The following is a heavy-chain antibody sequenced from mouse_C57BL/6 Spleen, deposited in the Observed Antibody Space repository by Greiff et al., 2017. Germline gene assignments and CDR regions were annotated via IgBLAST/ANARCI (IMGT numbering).Heavy chain of an antibody. CDR3: ARMGTTGDLTY. Sequence: VQLKQSGPELVKPGASVKIPCKASGYTFTDYNMDWVKQSHGKSLEWIGDINPNNGGTIYTQKFKGKATMTVDKSSSTAYMELRSLTSEDTAVYYCARMGTTGDLTYRGQGTLVTVAA. D-gene: IGHD2-2*01. CDR2: INPNNGGT. CDR1: GYTFTDYN. J-gene: IGHJ3*01. V-gene: IGHV1-18*01.